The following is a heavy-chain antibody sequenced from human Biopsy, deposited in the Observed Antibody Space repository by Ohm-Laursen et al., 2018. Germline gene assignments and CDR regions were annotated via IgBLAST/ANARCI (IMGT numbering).Heavy chain of an antibody. Sequence: SQTLSLTCTVSGGSISSSTTYYWAWLRQPPGKGLVWIGSIYNTETTFYNPSLKSRVTISVDTSTNQLSLMVSSVTAADTALYFCARHPTGFWFDPWGHGTLVTVSS. CDR1: GGSISSSTTYY. J-gene: IGHJ5*02. CDR2: IYNTETT. V-gene: IGHV4-39*01. CDR3: ARHPTGFWFDP.